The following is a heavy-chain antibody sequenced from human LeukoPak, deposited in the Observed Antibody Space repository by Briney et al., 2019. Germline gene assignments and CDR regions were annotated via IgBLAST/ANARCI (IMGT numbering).Heavy chain of an antibody. J-gene: IGHJ3*02. CDR2: INPNSGGT. CDR3: ARHIGHGAFDI. Sequence: GASVKVSCKASGYTFTGYYIHWVRQAPGQGLEWMGWINPNSGGTNYAQKFQGRVTMTRDTSISTAYMELSRLSSDDTAVYYCARHIGHGAFDIWGQVTVVTVSS. CDR1: GYTFTGYY. V-gene: IGHV1-2*02.